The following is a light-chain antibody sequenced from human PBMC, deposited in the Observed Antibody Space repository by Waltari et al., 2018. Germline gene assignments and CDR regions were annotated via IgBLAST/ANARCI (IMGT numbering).Light chain of an antibody. V-gene: IGLV2-23*02. Sequence: QSALTQPASVSGSPGQSITISCTPVNSNVDILHLVSWSQHHPGRNPRLLIYEISQRPSGISNRFSGSKSGNTASLTISGLQPEDEADYFCCSFAGYGIYVFGSGTQVSVL. CDR2: EIS. J-gene: IGLJ1*01. CDR1: NSNVDILHL. CDR3: CSFAGYGIYV.